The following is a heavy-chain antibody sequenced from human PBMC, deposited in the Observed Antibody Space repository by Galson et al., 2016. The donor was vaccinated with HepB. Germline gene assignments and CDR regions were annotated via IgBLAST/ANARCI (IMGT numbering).Heavy chain of an antibody. Sequence: QSGAEVKKPGEPLKISCQASGYNFNVYWIAWVRQKPGKGLEWMGIIYPDDSDAKYSPSFEGQVIFSADKSTSTVYLQWSSLEASDSAIYYCARQGSEDYDGPALGSWGQGTLGTVSS. D-gene: IGHD3-22*01. CDR1: GYNFNVYW. CDR3: ARQGSEDYDGPALGS. J-gene: IGHJ4*02. V-gene: IGHV5-51*01. CDR2: IYPDDSDA.